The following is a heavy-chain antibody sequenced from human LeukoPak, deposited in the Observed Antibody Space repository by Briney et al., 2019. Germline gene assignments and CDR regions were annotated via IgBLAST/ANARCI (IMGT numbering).Heavy chain of an antibody. V-gene: IGHV3-23*01. CDR1: GFTFSSYA. CDR2: ISGSGGST. J-gene: IGHJ4*02. CDR3: AKTVDYYDSSGYYIDH. Sequence: PGGSLRLSCAASGFTFSSYAMGWVRQAPGKGLEWVSAISGSGGSTYYADSVKGRFTISRDNSKNTLYLQMNSLRAEDTAVYYCAKTVDYYDSSGYYIDHWGQGTLVTVSS. D-gene: IGHD3-22*01.